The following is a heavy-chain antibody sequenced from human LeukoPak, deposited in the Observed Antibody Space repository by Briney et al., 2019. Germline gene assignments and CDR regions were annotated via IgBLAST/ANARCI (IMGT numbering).Heavy chain of an antibody. D-gene: IGHD6-13*01. V-gene: IGHV4-38-2*02. J-gene: IGHJ6*03. CDR1: GYSISSGYY. CDR2: IYYSGST. CDR3: ARCPISYSSSWALWYYYYMDV. Sequence: SETLSLTCTVSGYSISSGYYWGWIRQPPGKGLEWIGSIYYSGSTYYNPSLKSRVTISVDTSKNQFSLKLSSVTAADTAVYYCARCPISYSSSWALWYYYYMDVWGKGTTVTVSS.